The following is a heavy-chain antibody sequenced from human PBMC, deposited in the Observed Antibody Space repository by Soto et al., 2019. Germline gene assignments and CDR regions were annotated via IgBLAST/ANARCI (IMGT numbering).Heavy chain of an antibody. Sequence: EVQLVESGGGLVQPGRSLRLSCIASGFNFNDHGMHWVRQAPGKGLEWVSGITWHSDGMGYADSVKGRFTISRDNAKNSVYLQMNSLRVEDTALYYCAKEDSGFSGYMDVWGKGTTVTVSS. CDR1: GFNFNDHG. J-gene: IGHJ6*03. V-gene: IGHV3-9*01. CDR3: AKEDSGFSGYMDV. D-gene: IGHD3-10*01. CDR2: ITWHSDGM.